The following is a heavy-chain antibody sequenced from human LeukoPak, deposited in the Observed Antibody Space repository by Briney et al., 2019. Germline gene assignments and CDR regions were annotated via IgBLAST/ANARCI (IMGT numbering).Heavy chain of an antibody. CDR1: GFTVSSNY. CDR3: ARSYCSGGSCYLDAFDI. Sequence: GGSLRLSCAASGFTVSSNYMSWVRQAPGKGLEWVSVIYSGGSTYYADSVKGRFTISRDNSKNTLYLQMNSLRAEDTAVYYCARSYCSGGSCYLDAFDIWGQGTMVTVSS. J-gene: IGHJ3*02. CDR2: IYSGGST. V-gene: IGHV3-53*01. D-gene: IGHD2-15*01.